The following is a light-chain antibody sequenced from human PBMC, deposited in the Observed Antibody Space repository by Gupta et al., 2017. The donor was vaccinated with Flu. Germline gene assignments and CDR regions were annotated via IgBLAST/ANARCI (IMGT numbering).Light chain of an antibody. CDR3: QSADSTSTYYV. V-gene: IGLV3-25*03. J-gene: IGLJ1*01. CDR2: KDT. CDR1: ALPNQY. Sequence: SYELTQPPSVSVSPGQTARITCSGDALPNQYVYWFQQKPVQAPALLIYKDTERPSGIPERFSASGSGTTVTLTISGVQAEDEADYYCQSADSTSTYYVFGAGTKVTVL.